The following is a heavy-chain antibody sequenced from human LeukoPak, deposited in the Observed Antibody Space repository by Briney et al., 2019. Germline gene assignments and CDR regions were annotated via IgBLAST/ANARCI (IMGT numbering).Heavy chain of an antibody. J-gene: IGHJ4*02. CDR2: IYPGDSDT. CDR1: GYSFTSYW. CDR3: ARSGVVPAAMDDY. V-gene: IGHV5-51*01. D-gene: IGHD2-2*01. Sequence: GESLKISCKGSGYSFTSYWIGWVRQMPGKGLEWMGIIYPGDSDTRYSPSFQGQVTISADKSTSTAYLQWSSLKASDTAMYYCARSGVVPAAMDDYWGQGTLVTVSS.